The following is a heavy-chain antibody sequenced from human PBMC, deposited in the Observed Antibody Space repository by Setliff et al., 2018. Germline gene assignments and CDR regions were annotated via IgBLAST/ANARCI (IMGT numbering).Heavy chain of an antibody. V-gene: IGHV3-11*04. Sequence: GGSLRLSCGASGFTYNNCWVSWVRQAPGKGLEWLSKISGDGITIYYADSVRGRFTISRDNAKDSLYLQMNSLRAEDTALYYCARDGVFYAMDVWGRGTTVTVSS. CDR1: GFTYNNCW. D-gene: IGHD2-8*01. CDR3: ARDGVFYAMDV. J-gene: IGHJ6*02. CDR2: ISGDGITI.